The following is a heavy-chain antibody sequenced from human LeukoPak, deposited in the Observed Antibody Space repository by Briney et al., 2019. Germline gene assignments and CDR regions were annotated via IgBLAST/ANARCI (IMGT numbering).Heavy chain of an antibody. CDR1: GFTFSSYS. Sequence: GGSLRLSCAAAGFTFSSYSMNWVRQAPGKGLEWVSSISSSSSYIYYADSVKGRFTISRDNAKNSLYLQMNSLRAEDTAVYYCARDGTYYDFWSGSVEGAFDIWGQGTMVTVSS. J-gene: IGHJ3*02. CDR2: ISSSSSYI. D-gene: IGHD3-3*01. CDR3: ARDGTYYDFWSGSVEGAFDI. V-gene: IGHV3-21*01.